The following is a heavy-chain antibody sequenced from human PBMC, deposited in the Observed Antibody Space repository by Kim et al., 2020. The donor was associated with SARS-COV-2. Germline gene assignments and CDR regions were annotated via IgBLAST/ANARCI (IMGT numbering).Heavy chain of an antibody. CDR1: GFTFSSYG. D-gene: IGHD4-17*01. Sequence: GGSLRLSCAASGFTFSSYGMHWVRQAPGKGLEWVAVISFDGSNKYYADSVKGRFTISRDNSKNTLYLQMNSLRAEDTAVYYCAKDRVTTWSFLLGGGFDYWGQGTLVTVSS. CDR2: ISFDGSNK. J-gene: IGHJ4*02. CDR3: AKDRVTTWSFLLGGGFDY. V-gene: IGHV3-30*18.